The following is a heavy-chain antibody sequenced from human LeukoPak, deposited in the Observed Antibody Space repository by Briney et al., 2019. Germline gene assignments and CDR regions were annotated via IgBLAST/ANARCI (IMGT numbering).Heavy chain of an antibody. V-gene: IGHV4-4*07. CDR3: ARIAQAYCGGDCYSPGFAGSY. D-gene: IGHD2-21*02. J-gene: IGHJ4*02. Sequence: PSETLSLTCTVSGGPITTYYLSWIRQSAGMGLEWIGRISGSGVITYNPSLKSRVILSLDTSNNHFSLKLISVTAADTAVYYCARIAQAYCGGDCYSPGFAGSYWGQGTLVTVSS. CDR2: ISGSGVI. CDR1: GGPITTYY.